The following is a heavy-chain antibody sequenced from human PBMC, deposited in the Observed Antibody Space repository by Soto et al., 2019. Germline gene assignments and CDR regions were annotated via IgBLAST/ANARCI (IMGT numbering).Heavy chain of an antibody. CDR3: AKDLGYDGSGIEI. CDR2: SSGSGDTT. D-gene: IGHD3-10*01. Sequence: EVQLLESGGGLVQPGGSLILSCAVSGFTFSNYGMSWVRQAPGKGLEWVSASSGSGDTTYYADSVKGRFTISRDNSKNTLYVQMNSLRAEDTAVYYCAKDLGYDGSGIEIWGQGTLVTVSP. J-gene: IGHJ4*02. CDR1: GFTFSNYG. V-gene: IGHV3-23*01.